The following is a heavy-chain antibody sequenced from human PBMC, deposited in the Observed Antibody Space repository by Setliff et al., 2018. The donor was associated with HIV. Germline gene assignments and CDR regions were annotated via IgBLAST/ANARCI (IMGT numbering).Heavy chain of an antibody. CDR3: ARRPGSGYGYFDY. V-gene: IGHV3-66*01. D-gene: IGHD5-12*01. CDR1: GFIVSENY. J-gene: IGHJ4*02. Sequence: GGSLRLSCAASGFIVSENYMSWLRQAPGKGLEWVSVLYTGGRTHYGDSVKGRFTISRDNSKNALFLQMNSLRAEVTAVYYCARRPGSGYGYFDYWGPGTLVTVSS. CDR2: LYTGGRT.